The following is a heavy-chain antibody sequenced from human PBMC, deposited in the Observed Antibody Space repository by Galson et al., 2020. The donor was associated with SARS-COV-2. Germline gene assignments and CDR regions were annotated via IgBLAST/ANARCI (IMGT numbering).Heavy chain of an antibody. J-gene: IGHJ4*02. D-gene: IGHD6-13*01. Sequence: ASVKVSCKASGYTFISYGISWVRQAPGQGLEWMGWISDYKGNTNYAQRLQGRVTMTTDTSTRTAYMELRSLRSDDTAVYYCARAWDSSTWKTYFDYWGQGTLVTVSS. CDR2: ISDYKGNT. CDR1: GYTFISYG. V-gene: IGHV1-18*01. CDR3: ARAWDSSTWKTYFDY.